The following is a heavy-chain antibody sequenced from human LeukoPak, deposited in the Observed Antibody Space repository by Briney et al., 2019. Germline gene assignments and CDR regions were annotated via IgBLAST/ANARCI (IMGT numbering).Heavy chain of an antibody. CDR1: GFTFSSYA. V-gene: IGHV3-30*04. CDR3: ARGGVVVPAAILY. J-gene: IGHJ4*02. Sequence: QAGRSLRLSCAASGFTFSSYAMHWVRQAPGKGLEWVAVISYDGSNKYYADSVKGRFTISRDNSKNTLYLQMNSLRAEDTAVYYCARGGVVVPAAILYWGQGTLVTVSS. D-gene: IGHD2-2*01. CDR2: ISYDGSNK.